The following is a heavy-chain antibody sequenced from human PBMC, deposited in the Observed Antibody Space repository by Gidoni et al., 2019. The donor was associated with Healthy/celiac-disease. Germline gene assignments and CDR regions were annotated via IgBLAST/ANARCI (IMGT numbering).Heavy chain of an antibody. Sequence: VQLQQWGAGLLKPSETLSITCAVYAGSFIGYYWRWICQPTGKGLEWIGVINHSGSTNYNPSIKSRVTIAVDTSKNLFSLKLSSVTAADTAVYYCARGQGGQWLVRFDYWGQGTLVTVSS. D-gene: IGHD6-19*01. V-gene: IGHV4-34*01. CDR3: ARGQGGQWLVRFDY. J-gene: IGHJ4*02. CDR1: AGSFIGYY. CDR2: INHSGST.